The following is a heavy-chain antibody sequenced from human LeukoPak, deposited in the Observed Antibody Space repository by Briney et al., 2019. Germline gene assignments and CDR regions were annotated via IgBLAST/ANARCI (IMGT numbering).Heavy chain of an antibody. CDR3: ASPYAPYYYYYMDV. CDR2: ISAYNGNT. D-gene: IGHD3-16*01. Sequence: ASVKVSCKASGYTFTSYGISWVRQAPGQGLERMGWISAYNGNTNYAQKLQGRVTMTTDTSTSTAYMELRSLRSDDTAVYYCASPYAPYYYYYMDVWGKGTTVTVSS. V-gene: IGHV1-18*01. CDR1: GYTFTSYG. J-gene: IGHJ6*03.